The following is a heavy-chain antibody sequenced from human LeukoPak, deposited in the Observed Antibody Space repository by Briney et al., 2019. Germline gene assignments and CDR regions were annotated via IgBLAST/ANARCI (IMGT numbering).Heavy chain of an antibody. CDR1: GFTFSSYA. D-gene: IGHD5-18*01. CDR3: ARDPSVRSYGG. J-gene: IGHJ4*02. Sequence: GGSLRLSSAASGFTFSSYAMSWVRQAPGKGLEWVSSISSSSSYIYYADSVKGRFTISRDNAKNSLYLQMNSLRAEDTAVYYCARDPSVRSYGGWGQGTLVTVSS. V-gene: IGHV3-21*01. CDR2: ISSSSSYI.